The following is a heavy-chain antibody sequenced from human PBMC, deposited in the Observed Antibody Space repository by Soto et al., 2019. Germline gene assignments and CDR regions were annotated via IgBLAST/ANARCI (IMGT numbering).Heavy chain of an antibody. CDR1: GFTFSSYA. Sequence: EVQLLESGGGLVQPGGSLRLSCAASGFTFSSYAMSWVRQAPGKGLEWVSAISGSGGSTYYADSVKGRFTISRDNSKNTLYLQMNSLRAEDTAVYYCASYPNPYYYDSSGYVDYWGQGTLVTVSS. CDR2: ISGSGGST. D-gene: IGHD3-22*01. J-gene: IGHJ4*02. V-gene: IGHV3-23*01. CDR3: ASYPNPYYYDSSGYVDY.